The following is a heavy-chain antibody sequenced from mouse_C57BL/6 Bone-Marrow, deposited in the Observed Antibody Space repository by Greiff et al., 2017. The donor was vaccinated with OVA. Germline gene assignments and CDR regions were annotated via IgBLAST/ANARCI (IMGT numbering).Heavy chain of an antibody. CDR2: INPNNGGT. CDR1: GYTFTDYY. V-gene: IGHV1-26*01. J-gene: IGHJ4*01. D-gene: IGHD1-1*01. CDR3: ARPLTTVVAPYAMDY. Sequence: VQLQQSGPELVKPGASVKISCKASGYTFTDYYMNWVKQSPGKSLEWIGDINPNNGGTSYNQKFKGKATLTVDKSSSTAYMELRSLTSEDSAVYYCARPLTTVVAPYAMDYWGQGTSVTVSS.